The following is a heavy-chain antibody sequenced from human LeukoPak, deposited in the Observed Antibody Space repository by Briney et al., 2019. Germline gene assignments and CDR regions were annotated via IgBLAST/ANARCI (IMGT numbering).Heavy chain of an antibody. CDR2: IYYSGST. Sequence: PSETLSLTCTVSGGSISSSSYYWGWIRQPPGKGLEWIGSIYYSGSTNYNPSLKSRVTMSVDTSKNQFSLKLNSVTAADTAVYYCARTGFGYSSTSSYYYYMDVWGKGTTVTVSS. CDR1: GGSISSSSYY. CDR3: ARTGFGYSSTSSYYYYMDV. D-gene: IGHD2/OR15-2a*01. V-gene: IGHV4-39*07. J-gene: IGHJ6*03.